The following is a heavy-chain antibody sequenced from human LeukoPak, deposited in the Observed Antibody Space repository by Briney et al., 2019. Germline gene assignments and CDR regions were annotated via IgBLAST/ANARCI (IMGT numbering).Heavy chain of an antibody. CDR3: ARVDPKAPGDYS. V-gene: IGHV3-74*01. CDR1: GFTFSSYW. D-gene: IGHD2-2*03. J-gene: IGHJ4*02. Sequence: PGGSLRLSCAASGFTFSSYWVHWGRQAPGKGLVWVSRINSDGSSTKHADSVKGRFTISRDNAKNTLYVQMNNLRAEDTAVYYCARVDPKAPGDYSWGRGTLVTVSS. CDR2: INSDGSST.